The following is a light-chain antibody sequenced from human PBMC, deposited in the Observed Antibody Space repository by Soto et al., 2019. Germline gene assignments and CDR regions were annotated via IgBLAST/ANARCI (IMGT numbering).Light chain of an antibody. J-gene: IGKJ1*01. CDR3: QQYNSYPRT. V-gene: IGKV1-5*01. CDR1: QSISSW. CDR2: DAS. Sequence: DIQMTQSPSTLSASVGDRAPITCRASQSISSWLAWYQQKPGKAPKLLIYDASSLESGVPSRFSGSGSGTEFTLTISSLQPDDFATYYCQQYNSYPRTFGQGTKVDIK.